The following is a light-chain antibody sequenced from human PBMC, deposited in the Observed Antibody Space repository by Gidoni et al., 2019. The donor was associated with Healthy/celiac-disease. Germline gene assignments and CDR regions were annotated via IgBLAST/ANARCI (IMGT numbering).Light chain of an antibody. CDR1: QSVSSY. J-gene: IGKJ4*01. CDR3: QQRINWPSLT. CDR2: DAS. V-gene: IGKV3-11*01. Sequence: EIVLTQSPATLSLSPGERATPSCRASQSVSSYLAWYQQKPGQAPRLLIYDASTRATGIPARFSGSGSGTDFTLTISSLEPEDFAVYYCQQRINWPSLTFGGGTKVEIK.